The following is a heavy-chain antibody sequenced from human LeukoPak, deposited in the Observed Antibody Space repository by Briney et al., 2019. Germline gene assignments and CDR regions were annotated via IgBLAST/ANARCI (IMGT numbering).Heavy chain of an antibody. Sequence: KASETLSLTCAVYGGSFSGYYWSWIRQPPGKGLEWIGEINHSGSTNYNPSLKSRVTISVDTSKNQFSLKLSSVTAADTAVYYCARGRMVVAAYPPISADTAMVPFDYWGQGTLVTVSS. J-gene: IGHJ4*01. CDR3: ARGRMVVAAYPPISADTAMVPFDY. V-gene: IGHV4-34*01. CDR2: INHSGST. CDR1: GGSFSGYY. D-gene: IGHD5-18*01.